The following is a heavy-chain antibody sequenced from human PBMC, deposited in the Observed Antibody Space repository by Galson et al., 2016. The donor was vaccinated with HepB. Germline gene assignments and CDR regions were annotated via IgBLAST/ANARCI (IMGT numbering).Heavy chain of an antibody. Sequence: SVKVSCKASGYPFITYGISWVRQAPGQGLEWMGWISPKNENTKYVQKFQDRVTMTTDTSTTTAYMELRSLRFDDTAVYYCARDTNYYDLSGYYYPFDFWGQGTVVTVSS. CDR1: GYPFITYG. CDR2: ISPKNENT. V-gene: IGHV1-18*04. D-gene: IGHD3-22*01. CDR3: ARDTNYYDLSGYYYPFDF. J-gene: IGHJ4*02.